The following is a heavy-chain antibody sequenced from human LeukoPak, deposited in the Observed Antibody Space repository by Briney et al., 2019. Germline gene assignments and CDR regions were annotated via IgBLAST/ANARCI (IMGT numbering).Heavy chain of an antibody. Sequence: SETLSLTCTVSGYSISSGYYWGWIRQPPGKGLEWIGSIYHSGSTYYNPSLKSRVTVSVDTSKNQFSLKLSSVTAADTAVYYCARDRHVAGTHNWFDPWGQGTLVTVSS. CDR2: IYHSGST. V-gene: IGHV4-38-2*02. J-gene: IGHJ5*02. CDR3: ARDRHVAGTHNWFDP. CDR1: GYSISSGYY. D-gene: IGHD6-19*01.